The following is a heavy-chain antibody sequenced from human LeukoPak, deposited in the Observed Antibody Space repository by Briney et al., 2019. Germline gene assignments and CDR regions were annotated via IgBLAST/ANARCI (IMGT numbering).Heavy chain of an antibody. CDR1: GFTFSSYK. V-gene: IGHV3-21*01. CDR2: ISSSSSYI. Sequence: GGSLRLSCAASGFTFSSYKMNWVRQAPGKGLEWVSYISSSSSYIYYADSVKGRFTISRDNAKNSLYLQMNSLRAEDTAVYYWPRDLSGAEGDTLSQYYYDRYGSPLYFCYWGQGTLVTVS. CDR3: PRDLSGAEGDTLSQYYYDRYGSPLYFCY. D-gene: IGHD3-22*01. J-gene: IGHJ4*02.